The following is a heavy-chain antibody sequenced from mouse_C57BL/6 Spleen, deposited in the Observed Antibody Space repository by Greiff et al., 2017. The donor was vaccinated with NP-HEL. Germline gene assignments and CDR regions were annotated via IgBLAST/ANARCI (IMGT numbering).Heavy chain of an antibody. CDR3: AREGNYGSSKEYAMDY. V-gene: IGHV5-16*01. Sequence: EVKVVESEGGLVQPGSSMKLSCTASGFTFSDYYMAWVRQVPEKGLEWVANINYDGSSTYYLDSLKSRFIISRDNAKNTLYLQMSSLKSEDTATYYCAREGNYGSSKEYAMDYWGQGTSVTVSS. CDR1: GFTFSDYY. CDR2: INYDGSST. D-gene: IGHD1-1*01. J-gene: IGHJ4*01.